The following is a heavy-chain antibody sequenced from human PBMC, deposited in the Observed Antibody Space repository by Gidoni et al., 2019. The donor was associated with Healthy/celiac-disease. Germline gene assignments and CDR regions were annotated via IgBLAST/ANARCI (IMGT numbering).Heavy chain of an antibody. J-gene: IGHJ4*02. D-gene: IGHD3-16*01. CDR2: IYHSGST. CDR1: GYSISSGYY. CDR3: ARDRGGYFDY. V-gene: IGHV4-38-2*02. Sequence: QVQLQESGPGLVKPSETLSLTCTVSGYSISSGYYWGWIRQPPGKGLEWIGSIYHSGSTYYNPSLKSRVTISVDTSKNQFSLKLSSVTAADTAVYYCARDRGGYFDYWGQGTLVTVSS.